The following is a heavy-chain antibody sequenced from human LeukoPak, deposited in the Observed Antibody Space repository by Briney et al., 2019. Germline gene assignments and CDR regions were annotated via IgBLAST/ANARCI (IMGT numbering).Heavy chain of an antibody. CDR2: INPSGGST. Sequence: ASVKVSCKASGYTFTSYGIGWVRQAPGQGLEWMGIINPSGGSTSYAQKFQGRVTMTRDTSTSTVYMELSSLRSEDTAVYYCARRGIVGATNDYWGQGTLVAVSS. D-gene: IGHD1-26*01. CDR1: GYTFTSYG. CDR3: ARRGIVGATNDY. V-gene: IGHV1-46*01. J-gene: IGHJ4*02.